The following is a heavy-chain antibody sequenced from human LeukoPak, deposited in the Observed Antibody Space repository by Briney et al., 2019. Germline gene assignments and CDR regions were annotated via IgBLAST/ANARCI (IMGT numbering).Heavy chain of an antibody. J-gene: IGHJ6*03. CDR1: GGTFSSYA. V-gene: IGHV1-69*05. CDR3: ARSTDYDILTGYYYDYYYMDV. CDR2: IIPIFGTA. D-gene: IGHD3-9*01. Sequence: SVKVSCKASGGTFSSYAISWVRQAPGQGLEWMGGIIPIFGTANYAQKFQGRVTMTRNTSISTAYMELSSLRSEDTAVYYCARSTDYDILTGYYYDYYYMDVWGKGTTVTISS.